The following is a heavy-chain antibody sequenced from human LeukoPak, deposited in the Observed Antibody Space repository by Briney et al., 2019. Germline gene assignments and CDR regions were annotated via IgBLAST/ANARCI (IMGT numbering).Heavy chain of an antibody. CDR2: IYYSGCT. V-gene: IGHV4-59*01. CDR1: GGSISSYY. J-gene: IGHJ2*01. CDR3: ARDRDYDFWSGYYRPYWYFDL. Sequence: SETLSLTCSVSGGSISSYYWSCIRHPPGRALEGIGYIYYSGCTNYNPSLKSRVNISVDTFKNQFSLKLSSVTAADTAVYYCARDRDYDFWSGYYRPYWYFDLWGRGTLVTVSS. D-gene: IGHD3-3*01.